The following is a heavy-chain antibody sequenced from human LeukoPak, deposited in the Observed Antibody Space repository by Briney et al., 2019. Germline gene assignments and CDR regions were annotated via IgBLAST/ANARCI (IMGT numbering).Heavy chain of an antibody. V-gene: IGHV4-31*03. CDR2: IYYSGST. D-gene: IGHD3-22*01. Sequence: PSQTLSLTCTVSGGSISSGGYYWSWIRQHPGKGLEWIGYIYYSGSTYYNPSLKSRVTISVDTSKNQFSLKLSSVTAADTAVYYCARDSASSVYYDYWGQGTLVTFSS. J-gene: IGHJ4*02. CDR3: ARDSASSVYYDY. CDR1: GGSISSGGYY.